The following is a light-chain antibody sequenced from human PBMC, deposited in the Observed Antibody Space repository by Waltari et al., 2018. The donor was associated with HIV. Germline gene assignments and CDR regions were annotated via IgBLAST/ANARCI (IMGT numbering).Light chain of an antibody. Sequence: QSALTQPPSASGSPGQSVTISCTGTTSDIGGYNYVPWYQQHPGEAPRLIIYDVTKRPSRVPDRFSGSKSGNTASLTVSGLQAEDEAEYYCNSYAGSSKSYVFGTGTKVTVL. CDR2: DVT. CDR1: TSDIGGYNY. V-gene: IGLV2-8*01. J-gene: IGLJ1*01. CDR3: NSYAGSSKSYV.